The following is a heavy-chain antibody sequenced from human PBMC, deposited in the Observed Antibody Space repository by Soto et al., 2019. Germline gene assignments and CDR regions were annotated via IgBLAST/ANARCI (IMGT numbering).Heavy chain of an antibody. V-gene: IGHV4-31*03. J-gene: IGHJ5*02. CDR1: GGSIITDAFY. CDR3: ARHLSGDYPNSNWFDP. CDR2: ISYSGNT. Sequence: QVHLQESGPGLVEPSQTLALTCTVSGGSIITDAFYWDWIRQHPGKCMEWIGYISYSGNTFFNPSFKGRVTFSLESSKNQFSLNMRSVSAADTAVYYCARHLSGDYPNSNWFDPWGQGTLVTVSS. D-gene: IGHD4-17*01.